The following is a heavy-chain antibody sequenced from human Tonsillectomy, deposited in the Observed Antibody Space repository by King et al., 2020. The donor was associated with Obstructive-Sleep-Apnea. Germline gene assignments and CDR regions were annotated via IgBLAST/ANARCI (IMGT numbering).Heavy chain of an antibody. CDR2: ISSSDGST. V-gene: IGHV3-23*04. CDR1: GFTFSNYA. CDR3: ANRGIGPQS. Sequence: QLVQSGGGLVQPGGSLRVSCAASGFTFSNYAMNWVRQAPGKGLEWVSTISSSDGSTYYADSVKGRFTISRDNSKDTLYLQMNTLGAEDTAVYYCANRGIGPQSWGQGTLVTVSS. D-gene: IGHD3-3*02. J-gene: IGHJ5*02.